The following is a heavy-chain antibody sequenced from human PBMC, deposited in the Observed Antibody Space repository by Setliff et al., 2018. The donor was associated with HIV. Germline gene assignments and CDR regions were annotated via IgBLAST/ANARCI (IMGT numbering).Heavy chain of an antibody. J-gene: IGHJ5*02. Sequence: PSETLSLTCAVSGGSISSSNWWSWVRQPPGKGLEWIGEVTHSGTTTYDPSLKRRITISVDTSKNQFSLKLISLTAADTAKYFCARGVQAQVVLMSYVKGRFDPWGQGTQVTVSS. CDR3: ARGVQAQVVLMSYVKGRFDP. CDR1: GGSISSSNW. V-gene: IGHV4-4*02. CDR2: VTHSGTT. D-gene: IGHD2-8*01.